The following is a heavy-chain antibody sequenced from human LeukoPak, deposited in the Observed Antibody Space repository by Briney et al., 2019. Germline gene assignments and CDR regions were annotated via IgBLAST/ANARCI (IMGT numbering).Heavy chain of an antibody. D-gene: IGHD5-24*01. J-gene: IGHJ4*02. Sequence: PGGSLRLSCAASGFTFSSYSMNWVRQAPGKGLEWVSSISSSSSYIYYADSVKGRFTISRDNAKNSLYLQMNSLRAEDTAVYYCAVGNGYNEVGYYFDYWGQGTLVTVSS. CDR3: AVGNGYNEVGYYFDY. CDR1: GFTFSSYS. V-gene: IGHV3-21*01. CDR2: ISSSSSYI.